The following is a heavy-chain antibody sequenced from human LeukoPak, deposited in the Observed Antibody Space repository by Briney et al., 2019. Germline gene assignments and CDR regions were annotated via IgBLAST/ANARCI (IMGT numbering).Heavy chain of an antibody. CDR1: GDSISSGNYY. CDR2: IYTSGNT. V-gene: IGHV4-61*02. J-gene: IGHJ3*02. CDR3: ARDRAGDSFDI. D-gene: IGHD7-27*01. Sequence: SETLSLTCTVSGDSISSGNYYWTWIRQPAGKGLEWIGRIYTSGNTNYNPSLKSQVTISMDTSKNQFSLNLNAVTAADTAVYYCARDRAGDSFDIWGQGTMVTVSS.